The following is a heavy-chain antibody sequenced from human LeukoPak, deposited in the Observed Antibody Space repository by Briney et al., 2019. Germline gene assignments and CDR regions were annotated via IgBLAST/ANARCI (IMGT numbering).Heavy chain of an antibody. CDR2: FGTRSTSI. D-gene: IGHD3-22*01. J-gene: IGHJ4*02. Sequence: GGSLRLSCTASGFTFSGYSMNWIRQAPGKGLEWVSSFGTRSTSIYHAGSVKDRFAISRDNAKNSLYLQMNSLRAEDTALYYCAREVSEGFDFWGQGTLVTVSS. CDR3: AREVSEGFDF. CDR1: GFTFSGYS. V-gene: IGHV3-21*01.